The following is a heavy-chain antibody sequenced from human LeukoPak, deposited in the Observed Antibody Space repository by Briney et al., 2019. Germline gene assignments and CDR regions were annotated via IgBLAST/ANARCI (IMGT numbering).Heavy chain of an antibody. J-gene: IGHJ5*02. Sequence: ASVKVSCKASGGTFSSYAISWVRQAPGQGLEWMGGIIPIFGTANYAQKFQGRVTITTDESTSTAYMELSSLRSGDTAVYYCARDVSGRLNWFDPWGQGTLVTVSS. D-gene: IGHD6-19*01. CDR1: GGTFSSYA. CDR2: IIPIFGTA. CDR3: ARDVSGRLNWFDP. V-gene: IGHV1-69*05.